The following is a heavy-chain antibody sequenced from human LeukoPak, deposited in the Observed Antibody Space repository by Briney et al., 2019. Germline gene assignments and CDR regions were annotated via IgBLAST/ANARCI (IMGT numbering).Heavy chain of an antibody. J-gene: IGHJ4*02. Sequence: ASVKVSCKASGYTFTGYYMHWVRQAPGQGLEWMGRINPNSGGTNYAQKFQGRVTMTRDTSISTAYMELSRLRSDDTAVYYCASLGGFWSGYSPFDYWGQGTPVTVSS. D-gene: IGHD3-3*01. CDR2: INPNSGGT. CDR1: GYTFTGYY. CDR3: ASLGGFWSGYSPFDY. V-gene: IGHV1-2*06.